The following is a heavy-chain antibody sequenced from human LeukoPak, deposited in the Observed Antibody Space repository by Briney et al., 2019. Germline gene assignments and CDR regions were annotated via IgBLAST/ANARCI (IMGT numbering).Heavy chain of an antibody. D-gene: IGHD3-22*01. CDR2: IIPIFGTA. V-gene: IGHV1-69*06. J-gene: IGHJ4*02. CDR1: GGTFSSYA. Sequence: GASVKVSCKASGGTFSSYAISWVRQAPGQGLEWMGGIIPIFGTANYAQKFQGRVTITADKSTSTAYMELSSLRSEDTAVYYCARGRYYYDSSGYYYVDYWGQGTLVTASS. CDR3: ARGRYYYDSSGYYYVDY.